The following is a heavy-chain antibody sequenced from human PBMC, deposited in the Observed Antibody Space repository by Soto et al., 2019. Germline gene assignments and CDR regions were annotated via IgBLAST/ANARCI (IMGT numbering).Heavy chain of an antibody. V-gene: IGHV3-23*01. J-gene: IGHJ4*02. CDR1: GFTFSSYA. CDR3: AKVRRAVRGVIIPFDY. Sequence: PGGSLRLSCAASGFTFSSYAMSWVRQAPGKGLEWVSAISGSGGSTYYADSVKSRFTISRDNSKNTLYLQMNSLRAEDTAVYYCAKVRRAVRGVIIPFDYWGQGTLVTVSS. D-gene: IGHD3-10*01. CDR2: ISGSGGST.